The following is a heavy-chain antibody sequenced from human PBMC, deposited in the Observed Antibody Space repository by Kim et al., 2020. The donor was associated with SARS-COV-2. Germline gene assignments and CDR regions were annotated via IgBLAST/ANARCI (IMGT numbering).Heavy chain of an antibody. CDR3: ARRAYSSTWFYFDS. V-gene: IGHV5-51*01. Sequence: GESLKISCMGSGSSFSSYWIAWVRQMPGKGLEWMGIIYPGDSDTRYSPSFQGQVTISADKSIDTAYLQWRSLQASDTAVSYCARRAYSSTWFYFDSWGQG. CDR1: GSSFSSYW. D-gene: IGHD6-13*01. CDR2: IYPGDSDT. J-gene: IGHJ4*02.